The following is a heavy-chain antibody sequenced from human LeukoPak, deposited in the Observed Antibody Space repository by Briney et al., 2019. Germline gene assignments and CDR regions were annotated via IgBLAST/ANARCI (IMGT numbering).Heavy chain of an antibody. Sequence: SETLSLTCTVSGGSISSYYWSWIRQPPGEGLEWIGYIYYSGSTNYNPSLKSRVTISVDTSKNQFSLKLSSVTAADTAVYYCAREGATYYYDSSGYDAFDIWGQGTMVTVSS. CDR2: IYYSGST. CDR3: AREGATYYYDSSGYDAFDI. J-gene: IGHJ3*02. V-gene: IGHV4-59*01. D-gene: IGHD3-22*01. CDR1: GGSISSYY.